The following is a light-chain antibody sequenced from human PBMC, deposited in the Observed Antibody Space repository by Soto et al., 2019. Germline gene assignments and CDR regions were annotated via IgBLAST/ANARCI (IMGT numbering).Light chain of an antibody. V-gene: IGLV1-40*01. Sequence: QSVLTQPPSVSGAPGQRVTISCTGSSSNIGAGYDVHWYQQLPGTAPKLLIYDNNNRPSGVPERFSGSKSGTSASLAITGLQAEDEADYYCQSYDSSLSEVFGTGTKLTVL. CDR3: QSYDSSLSEV. CDR1: SSNIGAGYD. J-gene: IGLJ1*01. CDR2: DNN.